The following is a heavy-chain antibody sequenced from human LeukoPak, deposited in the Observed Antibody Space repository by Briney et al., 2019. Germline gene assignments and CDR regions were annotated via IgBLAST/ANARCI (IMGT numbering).Heavy chain of an antibody. V-gene: IGHV4-39*01. Sequence: PSETLSLTCTVSGGSISSSSYYWGWIRQPPGKGLEWIGSMYYSGSTYYNPSLKSRVTISVDTSKNQFSLKLSSVTAADTAVYYCATMHYDYMDVWGKGTTVTISS. CDR1: GGSISSSSYY. CDR3: ATMHYDYMDV. J-gene: IGHJ6*03. CDR2: MYYSGST.